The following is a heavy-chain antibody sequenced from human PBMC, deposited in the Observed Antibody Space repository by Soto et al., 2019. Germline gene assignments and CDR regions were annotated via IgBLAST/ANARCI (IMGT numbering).Heavy chain of an antibody. CDR1: GGSISSSSYY. CDR2: IFYSGST. V-gene: IGHV4-39*01. J-gene: IGHJ5*02. Sequence: SETLSLTCTVSGGSISSSSYYWGWIRQPPGKGLEWIGSIFYSGSTYYNPSLKSRVTISVDTSKNQFSLKLSSVTAADTAVYYCVPSNWFDPWGQGTLVTVSS. CDR3: VPSNWFDP.